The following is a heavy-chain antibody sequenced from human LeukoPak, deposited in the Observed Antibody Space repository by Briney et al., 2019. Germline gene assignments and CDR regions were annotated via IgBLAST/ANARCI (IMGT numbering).Heavy chain of an antibody. CDR2: INPNSGGT. J-gene: IGHJ4*02. CDR1: GYTFTAYY. CDR3: ASTPRGIADFEY. D-gene: IGHD2-21*01. Sequence: ASVKVSCKASGYTFTAYYMHWVRQAPGQGLEWMGWINPNSGGTSYARRFQGRVTMTRDTSISTAYMQLSRLRSDDTAVYYCASTPRGIADFEYWGQGTLVTVSS. V-gene: IGHV1-2*02.